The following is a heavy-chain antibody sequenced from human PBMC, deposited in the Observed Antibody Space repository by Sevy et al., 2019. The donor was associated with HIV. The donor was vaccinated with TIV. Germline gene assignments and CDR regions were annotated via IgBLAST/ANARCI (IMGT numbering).Heavy chain of an antibody. J-gene: IGHJ5*02. V-gene: IGHV3-7*01. D-gene: IGHD4-17*01. CDR3: ARGADYGARTDWFDP. CDR2: IKQDESGT. CDR1: GFTFNRHW. Sequence: GGSLRLSCAASGFTFNRHWMGWVRQAPGKALEWVANIKQDESGTYVDSVKGRFTISRDNAKNSVYLQMNSLRAEDTAVYYCARGADYGARTDWFDPWGQGTLVTVSS.